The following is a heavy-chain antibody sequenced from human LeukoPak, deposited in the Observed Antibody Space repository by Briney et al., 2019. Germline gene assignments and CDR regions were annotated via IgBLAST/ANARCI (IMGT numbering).Heavy chain of an antibody. CDR3: ARVYCSSTSCYTGAFDY. V-gene: IGHV3-33*01. CDR2: IWYDGSNK. CDR1: GFTFSSYG. J-gene: IGHJ4*01. Sequence: GSLRLSCAASGFTFSSYGMHWVRQAPGKGLEWGAVIWYDGSNKYYADSVKGRFTISRDNSKNTLYLQMNSLRAEDTAVYYCARVYCSSTSCYTGAFDYWGHGTLVTVSS. D-gene: IGHD2-2*02.